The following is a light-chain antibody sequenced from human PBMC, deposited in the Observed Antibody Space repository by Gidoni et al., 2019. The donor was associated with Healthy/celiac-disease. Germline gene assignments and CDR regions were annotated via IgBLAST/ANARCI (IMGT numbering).Light chain of an antibody. Sequence: EIVLTQSPGTLSLSPGERATLSCRASQSVSSSYLAWYQQKPGQAPRLLIYGASRKATCNPDKFKGNGSWTEFTLTNRRLGPEDFAVYYCQQYGSSRTFGQGTKVEIK. CDR3: QQYGSSRT. V-gene: IGKV3-20*01. CDR1: QSVSSSY. CDR2: GAS. J-gene: IGKJ1*01.